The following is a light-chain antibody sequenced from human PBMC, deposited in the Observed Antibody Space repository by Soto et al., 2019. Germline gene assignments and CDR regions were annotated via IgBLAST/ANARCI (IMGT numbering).Light chain of an antibody. CDR1: SSDVGGYNY. CDR2: DVT. J-gene: IGLJ2*01. Sequence: QSALTQPRSVSVSPGQSVTISCTGTSSDVGGYNYVSWYQKHPGKAPKLMIYDVTKRPSGVPDRFSGSKSGNTASLTISGLQAEDEADYYCCSYAGIYHLLFGGGTKVTVL. V-gene: IGLV2-11*01. CDR3: CSYAGIYHLL.